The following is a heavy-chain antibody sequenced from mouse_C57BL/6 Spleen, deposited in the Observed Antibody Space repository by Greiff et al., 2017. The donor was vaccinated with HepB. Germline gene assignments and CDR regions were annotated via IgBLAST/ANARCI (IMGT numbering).Heavy chain of an antibody. D-gene: IGHD4-1*01. CDR2: IYPGDGDT. Sequence: VQLQQSGPELVKPGASVKISCKASGYAFSSSWMNWVKQRPGKGLEWIGRIYPGDGDTNYNGKFKGKATLTADKSSSTAYMQLSSLTSEDSAVYFCAEDWDWYFDVWGTGTTVTVSS. J-gene: IGHJ1*03. V-gene: IGHV1-82*01. CDR1: GYAFSSSW. CDR3: AEDWDWYFDV.